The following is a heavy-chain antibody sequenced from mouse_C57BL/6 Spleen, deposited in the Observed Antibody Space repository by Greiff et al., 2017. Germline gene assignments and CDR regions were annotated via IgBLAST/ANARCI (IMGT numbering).Heavy chain of an antibody. Sequence: QVQLQQSGPELVKPGASVKISCKASGYAFSSSWMNWVKQRPGKGLEWIGRIYPGDGDTKYNGKFKGKATLTADKSSSTAYMQLSSLTSEDSAVYFCASYYYYFDYWGQGTTLTVSS. CDR2: IYPGDGDT. CDR1: GYAFSSSW. V-gene: IGHV1-82*01. D-gene: IGHD1-1*01. CDR3: ASYYYYFDY. J-gene: IGHJ2*01.